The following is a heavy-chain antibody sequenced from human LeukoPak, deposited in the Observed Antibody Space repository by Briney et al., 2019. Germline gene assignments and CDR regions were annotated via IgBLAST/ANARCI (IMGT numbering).Heavy chain of an antibody. CDR1: GFTFSSYS. CDR3: ARGSPPLHIGYCSSTSCYGFDY. Sequence: GGSLRLSCAASGFTFSSYSMNWVRQAPGKGLEWVSSISSSSSYIYYADSVKGRFTISRDNAKNSLYLQMNSLRAEDTAVYYCARGSPPLHIGYCSSTSCYGFDYWGQGTLVTVSS. J-gene: IGHJ4*02. CDR2: ISSSSSYI. V-gene: IGHV3-21*01. D-gene: IGHD2-2*01.